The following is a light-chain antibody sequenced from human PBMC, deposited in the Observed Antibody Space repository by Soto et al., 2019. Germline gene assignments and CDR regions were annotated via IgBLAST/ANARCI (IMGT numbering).Light chain of an antibody. J-gene: IGLJ3*02. CDR3: ATWDDGLYGPV. V-gene: IGLV1-44*01. Sequence: QPVLTQPPSASGTPGQRVTISCSGSRSNIGSNPVQWYLQVPGTAPKLLIYRDNERPSGVPDRFSGSKSGTSASLAISGLQSEYEADYHCATWDDGLYGPVFGGGTKLTVL. CDR1: RSNIGSNP. CDR2: RDN.